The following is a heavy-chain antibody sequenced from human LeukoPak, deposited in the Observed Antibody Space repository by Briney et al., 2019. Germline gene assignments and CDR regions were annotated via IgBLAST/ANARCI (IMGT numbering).Heavy chain of an antibody. Sequence: GGSLRLSCAASGFTFSSYAMSWVRQAPGKGLEWVGRIRSKANSYATAYAASVKGRFTISRDDSKNTAYLQMNSLKTEDTAVYYCTRGVPAAIDYWGQGTLVTVSS. CDR1: GFTFSSYA. D-gene: IGHD2-2*02. CDR2: IRSKANSYAT. V-gene: IGHV3-73*01. CDR3: TRGVPAAIDY. J-gene: IGHJ4*02.